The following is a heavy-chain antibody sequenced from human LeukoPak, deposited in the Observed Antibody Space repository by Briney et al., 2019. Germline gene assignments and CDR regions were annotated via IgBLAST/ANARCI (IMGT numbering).Heavy chain of an antibody. CDR1: GFTFSSYG. D-gene: IGHD3-10*01. J-gene: IGHJ5*02. Sequence: GGSLRLSCAASGFTFSSYGMHWVRQAPGKGLEWVAFIRYDGSNKYYSDSLKGRFTISRDNSKDTLYLQMNSLRAEDTAVYYCARVARYGSGSYLRSRHVLCWFDPWGQGTLVTVSS. V-gene: IGHV3-30*02. CDR2: IRYDGSNK. CDR3: ARVARYGSGSYLRSRHVLCWFDP.